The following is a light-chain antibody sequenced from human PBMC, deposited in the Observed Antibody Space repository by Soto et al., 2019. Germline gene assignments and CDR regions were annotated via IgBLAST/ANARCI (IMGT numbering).Light chain of an antibody. V-gene: IGKV1-5*03. CDR1: QRIDTW. CDR2: KAT. CDR3: QQYETFSPWT. J-gene: IGKJ1*01. Sequence: DIQMTQSPSTLSASLGDRVTITCRASQRIDTWLAWYQHKPGTAPKLLIYKATILQSGVPSRSSGSGSGTEFTLAISSLQPDDFATYYCQQYETFSPWTFGQGTKVEIK.